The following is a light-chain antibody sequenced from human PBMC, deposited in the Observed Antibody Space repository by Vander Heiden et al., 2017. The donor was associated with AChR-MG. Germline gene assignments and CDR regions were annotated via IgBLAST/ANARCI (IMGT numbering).Light chain of an antibody. CDR1: SSDVGGYNY. CDR3: SSYTSSSTVV. J-gene: IGLJ2*01. CDR2: DVS. Sequence: QSALTQPASVSGSPGQSITISCTGTSSDVGGYNYVSWYQQHPGKAPKLMRYDVSKRPSGVSNRFSGSKSGNTASLTISGLQAEDEADYYCSSYTSSSTVVFGGGTKLTVL. V-gene: IGLV2-14*01.